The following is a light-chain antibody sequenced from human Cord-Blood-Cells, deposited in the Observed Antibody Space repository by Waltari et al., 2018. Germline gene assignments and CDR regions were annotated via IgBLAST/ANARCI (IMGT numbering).Light chain of an antibody. CDR2: DVS. CDR1: SSDVGGYNY. CDR3: SSYTSSSTYV. Sequence: QSALTQPDSVSGSPGQSITISCTGTSSDVGGYNYVSWYQQHPGKAHKLMIYDVSNRPSGVSNRFSGSKSGNTASLTISGLQAEDEADYYCSSYTSSSTYVFGTGTKVTVL. J-gene: IGLJ1*01. V-gene: IGLV2-14*01.